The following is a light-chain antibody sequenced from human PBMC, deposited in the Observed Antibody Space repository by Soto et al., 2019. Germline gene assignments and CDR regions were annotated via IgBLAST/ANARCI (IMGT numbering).Light chain of an antibody. CDR2: EVS. CDR3: TSYTSSSTWV. CDR1: SSDVGGYNY. Sequence: QSVLTPPASMPASPGQSITISCPGPSSDVGGYNYVSWYQQHPGKAPKLLIYEVSNRPSGVSNRFSGSKSGNTASLTISGLQAEDGADYYCTSYTSSSTWVFGGGTKVTVL. J-gene: IGLJ3*02. V-gene: IGLV2-14*01.